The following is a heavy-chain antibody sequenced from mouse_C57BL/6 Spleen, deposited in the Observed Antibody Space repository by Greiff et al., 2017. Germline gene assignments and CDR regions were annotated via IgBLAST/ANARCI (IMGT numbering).Heavy chain of an antibody. J-gene: IGHJ4*01. CDR1: GFTFSDYG. Sequence: EVQLVASGGGLVKPGGSLKLSCAASGFTFSDYGMHWVRQAPEMGLAWVAYISSGRSTIYSADTVKCRFTISRDNAKNTLCLQMNSLRSEDTAMYYCARSLYYAMDYGGQGTSVTVSA. CDR2: ISSGRSTI. V-gene: IGHV5-17*01. CDR3: ARSLYYAMDY.